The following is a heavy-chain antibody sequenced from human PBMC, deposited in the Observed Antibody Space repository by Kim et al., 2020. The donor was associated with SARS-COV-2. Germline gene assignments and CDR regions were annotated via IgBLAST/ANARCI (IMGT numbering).Heavy chain of an antibody. J-gene: IGHJ4*02. CDR3: ARGGTYYDFWSGYSGDY. CDR2: ISYDGSNK. Sequence: GGSLRLSCAASGFTFSSYAMHWVRQAPGKGLEWVAVISYDGSNKYYADSVKGRFTISRDNSKNTLYLQMNSLRAEDTAVYYCARGGTYYDFWSGYSGDYWGQGTLVTVSS. CDR1: GFTFSSYA. V-gene: IGHV3-30-3*01. D-gene: IGHD3-3*01.